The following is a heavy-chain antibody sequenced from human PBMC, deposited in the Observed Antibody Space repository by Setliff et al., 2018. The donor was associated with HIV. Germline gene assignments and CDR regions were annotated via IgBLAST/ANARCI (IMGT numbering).Heavy chain of an antibody. CDR2: IYHSGST. Sequence: PSETLSLTCAVSGYSISSGYYWGWIRQPPGKGLEWIGSIYHSGSTYYNPSLKSRVTISVDTSKNQFSLKLSSVTAADTAGYYCASLQFTYYYDSSGFGSDPFDIWGQGTMVTVSS. CDR3: ASLQFTYYYDSSGFGSDPFDI. J-gene: IGHJ3*02. D-gene: IGHD3-22*01. CDR1: GYSISSGYY. V-gene: IGHV4-38-2*01.